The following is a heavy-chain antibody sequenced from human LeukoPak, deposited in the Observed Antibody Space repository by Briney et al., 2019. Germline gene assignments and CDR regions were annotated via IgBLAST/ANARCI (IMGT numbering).Heavy chain of an antibody. V-gene: IGHV3-21*01. CDR3: ARDSEPDFWSGYYCLDY. D-gene: IGHD3-3*01. Sequence: GGSLRLSCAASGFTFSSYSMNWVRQAPGKGLEWVSSISSSSSYMYYADSVKGRFTISRDNAKNSLYLQMNSLRAEDTAVYYCARDSEPDFWSGYYCLDYWGQGTLVTVSS. J-gene: IGHJ4*02. CDR1: GFTFSSYS. CDR2: ISSSSSYM.